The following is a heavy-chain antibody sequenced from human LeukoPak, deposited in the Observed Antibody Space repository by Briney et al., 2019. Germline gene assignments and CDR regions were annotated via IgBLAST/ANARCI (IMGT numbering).Heavy chain of an antibody. Sequence: SETLSLTCAVYGGSFSGYYCNWIRQPPGKGLEWIGSIYYSGSTYYNPSLKSRVTISVDTSKNQFSLKLSSVTAADTAVYYRARSILTGYYEFDWGQGTLVTVSS. J-gene: IGHJ4*02. CDR1: GGSFSGYY. D-gene: IGHD3-9*01. CDR3: ARSILTGYYEFD. V-gene: IGHV4-34*01. CDR2: IYYSGST.